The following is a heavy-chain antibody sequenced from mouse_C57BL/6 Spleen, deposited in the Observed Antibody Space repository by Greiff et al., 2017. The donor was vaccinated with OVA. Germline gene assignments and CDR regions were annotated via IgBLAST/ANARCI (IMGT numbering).Heavy chain of an antibody. CDR2: ISGCGGNT. V-gene: IGHV5-9*01. J-gene: IGHJ2*01. D-gene: IGHD1-1*01. CDR1: GFTFTSYT. CDR3: ARPPMTTVVGEDYLDY. Sequence: DVMLVESGGGLVKPGGSLKLSCAASGFTFTSYTMSWVRQTPEKRLEWVATISGCGGNTYYPDSVKGRFTISRDNAKNTLYLQMSSLRSEDTALYYCARPPMTTVVGEDYLDYWGQGTTLTVSS.